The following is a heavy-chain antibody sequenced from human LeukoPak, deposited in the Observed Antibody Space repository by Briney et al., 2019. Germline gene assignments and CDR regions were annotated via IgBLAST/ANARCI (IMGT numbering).Heavy chain of an antibody. CDR2: INPNSGGT. V-gene: IGHV1-2*02. Sequence: ASVKVSCKASGYTFTGYYMHWVRQAPGQGVEGMGLINPNSGGTNYAQKFQGRVTMTRDTSISTAYMELSRLRSDDTAVYYCARIRSGSDAFDIWGQGTMVTVSS. J-gene: IGHJ3*02. CDR3: ARIRSGSDAFDI. CDR1: GYTFTGYY. D-gene: IGHD3-22*01.